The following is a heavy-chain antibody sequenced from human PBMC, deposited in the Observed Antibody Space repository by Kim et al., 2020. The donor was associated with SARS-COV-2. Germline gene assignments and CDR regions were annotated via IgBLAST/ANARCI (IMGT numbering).Heavy chain of an antibody. D-gene: IGHD2-2*01. CDR1: GGSFSGYY. CDR2: INHSGST. V-gene: IGHV4-34*01. J-gene: IGHJ6*02. Sequence: SETLSLTCAVYGGSFSGYYWSWIRQPPGKGLEWIGEINHSGSTNYNPSLKSRVTISVDTSKNQFSLKLSSVTAADTAVYYCARGPPDIVVVPAAPNGDPYGMDVWGQGTTVTVSS. CDR3: ARGPPDIVVVPAAPNGDPYGMDV.